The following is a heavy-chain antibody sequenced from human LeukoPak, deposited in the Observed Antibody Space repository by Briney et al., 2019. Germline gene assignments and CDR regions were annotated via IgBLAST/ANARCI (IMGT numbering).Heavy chain of an antibody. CDR3: ARSAGDYGDYALYFLH. J-gene: IGHJ1*01. CDR2: ISAHTGNT. CDR1: AYTFSGYG. D-gene: IGHD4-17*01. V-gene: IGHV1-18*01. Sequence: ASVKVSCKASAYTFSGYGIAWVRQAPGQGLEWMGWISAHTGNTYFAQNFQGRVTMTTDTSTSTAYMELRSLRSDDTAMYYCARSAGDYGDYALYFLHWGQGTLVTVSS.